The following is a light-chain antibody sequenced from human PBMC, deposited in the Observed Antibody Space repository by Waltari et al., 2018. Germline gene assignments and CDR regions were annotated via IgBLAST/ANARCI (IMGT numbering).Light chain of an antibody. CDR3: CSYAGSNTYV. J-gene: IGLJ1*01. V-gene: IGLV2-23*02. CDR2: EVS. CDR1: SSDVGSYNL. Sequence: QSALTQPASVSGSPGQSITISCTGTSSDVGSYNLVSWYHQHPGKAPKLMIYEVSKGPSGVSNRFSGSKSGNTASLTISGLQAEDEADYYCCSYAGSNTYVFGTGTKVTVL.